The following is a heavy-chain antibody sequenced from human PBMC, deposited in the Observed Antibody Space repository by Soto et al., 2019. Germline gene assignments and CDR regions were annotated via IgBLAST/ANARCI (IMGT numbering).Heavy chain of an antibody. J-gene: IGHJ4*02. CDR3: AHRQVCSRGSCYSFHFDY. Sequence: QITLKESGPTLVKPAQTLTLTCTFSGFSLSTSGVGVGWIRQPPGKALEWLALIYWDDDKRYSPSLKSRLTITKDNAKNLVVLTMTNMDPVDTATYCCAHRQVCSRGSCYSFHFDYWGQGTLVTVSS. CDR2: IYWDDDK. D-gene: IGHD2-15*01. V-gene: IGHV2-5*02. CDR1: GFSLSTSGVG.